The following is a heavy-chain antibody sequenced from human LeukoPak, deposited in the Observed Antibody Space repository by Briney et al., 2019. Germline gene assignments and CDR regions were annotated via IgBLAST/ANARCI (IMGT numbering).Heavy chain of an antibody. CDR2: IWYDGSNK. Sequence: GGSLRLSCAASGFTFSSYGMHWVRQAPGKGLEWVAVIWYDGSNKYYADSVKGRFTISRDNSKNTLYLQMNSLRAEDTAVYYCARDSGPTVTTVDYWGLGTLVTVSS. V-gene: IGHV3-33*01. CDR3: ARDSGPTVTTVDY. D-gene: IGHD4-17*01. J-gene: IGHJ4*02. CDR1: GFTFSSYG.